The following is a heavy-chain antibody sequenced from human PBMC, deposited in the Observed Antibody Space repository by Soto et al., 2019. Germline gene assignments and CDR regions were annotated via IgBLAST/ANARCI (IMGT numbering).Heavy chain of an antibody. CDR3: ARHESLDYNLYGRDV. CDR1: GYSFTTYW. Sequence: PGESLKISCKGSGYSFTTYWIAWVRQMPGKGLEWIGVISPGDSTTRYSPSFQGQVTISADRSITTAYLQWNSLKASDTAVYYCARHESLDYNLYGRDVWGQGTTGRVSS. V-gene: IGHV5-51*01. J-gene: IGHJ6*02. D-gene: IGHD3-16*02. CDR2: ISPGDSTT.